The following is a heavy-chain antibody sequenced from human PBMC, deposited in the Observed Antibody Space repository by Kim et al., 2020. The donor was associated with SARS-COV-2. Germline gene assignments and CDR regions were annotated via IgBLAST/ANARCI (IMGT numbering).Heavy chain of an antibody. CDR2: ISSSGSTI. V-gene: IGHV3-11*01. Sequence: GGSLRLSCAASGFTFSDYYMSWIRQAPGKGLEWVSYISSSGSTIYYADSVKGRFTISRDNAKNSLYLQMNSLRAEDTAVYYCARFSIRSGIRDAFDIWGQGTMVTVSS. J-gene: IGHJ3*02. D-gene: IGHD1-20*01. CDR1: GFTFSDYY. CDR3: ARFSIRSGIRDAFDI.